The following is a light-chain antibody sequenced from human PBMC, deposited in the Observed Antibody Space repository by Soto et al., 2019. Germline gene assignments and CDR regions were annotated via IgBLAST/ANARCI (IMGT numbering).Light chain of an antibody. CDR1: SFNIGSNT. Sequence: QSVLTQPPSASGTPGQRVTISCSGSSFNIGSNTVNWYQQLPGTAPKLLIYSNTQRPSGVPDRFSGSKSGTSASLAISGLQSEDEADYYCAAWDDSLIGHVFGTGTKVTVL. CDR2: SNT. J-gene: IGLJ1*01. CDR3: AAWDDSLIGHV. V-gene: IGLV1-44*01.